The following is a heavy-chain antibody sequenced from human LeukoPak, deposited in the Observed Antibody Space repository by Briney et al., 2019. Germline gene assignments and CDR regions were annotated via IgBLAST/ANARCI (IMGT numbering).Heavy chain of an antibody. D-gene: IGHD6-13*01. CDR3: AKYSSSWLDY. Sequence: PSETLSLTCTVSGGSIRSSSYYWGWIRQPPGKGLEWIGSIYYSGGTYYNPSLKSRVTISVYMSKNQFSLKLSSVTAADTAVYYCAKYSSSWLDYWGQGTLVTVSS. CDR2: IYYSGGT. V-gene: IGHV4-39*01. CDR1: GGSIRSSSYY. J-gene: IGHJ4*02.